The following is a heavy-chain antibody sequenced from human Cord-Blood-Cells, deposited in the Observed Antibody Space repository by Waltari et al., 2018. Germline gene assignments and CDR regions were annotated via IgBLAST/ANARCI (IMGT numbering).Heavy chain of an antibody. CDR1: GFTFSSYA. J-gene: IGHJ4*02. V-gene: IGHV3-30*04. Sequence: QVQLVESGGGVVQPGRSLRLSWAASGFTFSSYAMHGVRQAPGKGLEWVAVISYDGSNKYYADSVKGRFTISRDNSKNTLYLQMNSLRAEDTAVYYCVVGLKAAGKDYWGQGTLVTVSS. CDR3: VVGLKAAGKDY. D-gene: IGHD6-13*01. CDR2: ISYDGSNK.